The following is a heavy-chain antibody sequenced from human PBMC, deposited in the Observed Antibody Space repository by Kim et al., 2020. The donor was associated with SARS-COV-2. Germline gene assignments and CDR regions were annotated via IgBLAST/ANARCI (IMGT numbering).Heavy chain of an antibody. D-gene: IGHD3-16*01. CDR3: AKDVGDVPVAAGGSYNWFDP. V-gene: IGHV3-9*01. CDR1: GFTFGDFA. J-gene: IGHJ5*02. Sequence: GGSLRLSCAASGFTFGDFAMHWVRQGPGRGLEWISGISWNSGKIVYADSVKGRFTVSRDNAKNSLYLQMNNLKSEDTAIYYCAKDVGDVPVAAGGSYNWFDPWGQGTQVTVSS. CDR2: ISWNSGKI.